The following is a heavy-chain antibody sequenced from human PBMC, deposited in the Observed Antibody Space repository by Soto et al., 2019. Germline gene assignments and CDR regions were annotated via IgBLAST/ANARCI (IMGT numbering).Heavy chain of an antibody. CDR3: ARMASAGTLNWFDP. CDR1: GYTFINFD. V-gene: IGHV1-8*02. CDR2: MNPGSGKT. Sequence: ASVKVSCKASGYTFINFDISWVRQATGQGLEWMGWMNPGSGKTGYANKFQGRVTMTRDASTGTAHLELSSLTSEDTAVYYCARMASAGTLNWFDPWGHGTLATVSS. D-gene: IGHD6-13*01. J-gene: IGHJ5*02.